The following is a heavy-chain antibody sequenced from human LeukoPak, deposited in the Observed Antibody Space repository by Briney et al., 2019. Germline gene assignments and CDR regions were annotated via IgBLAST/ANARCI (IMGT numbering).Heavy chain of an antibody. Sequence: TGGSLRLSCAASGFTFDDYAMHWVRQAPGKGLEWVSGISWNSGSIGYADSVKGRFTISRDNAKNSLYLQMNSLRAEDTALYYCAKGYTYYYDSSGYRDAFDIWGQGTMVTVSS. CDR2: ISWNSGSI. CDR3: AKGYTYYYDSSGYRDAFDI. CDR1: GFTFDDYA. V-gene: IGHV3-9*01. J-gene: IGHJ3*02. D-gene: IGHD3-22*01.